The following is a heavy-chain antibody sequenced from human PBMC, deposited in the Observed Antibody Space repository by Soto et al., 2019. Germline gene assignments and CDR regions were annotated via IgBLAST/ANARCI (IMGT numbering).Heavy chain of an antibody. J-gene: IGHJ4*02. V-gene: IGHV3-7*03. Sequence: EVQLVESGGGLVQPGGSLRVSCAASGFIFTNYWMTWVRQAPGKGLEWVANINQDGSVEYYVDSVKGRLTISRDNAKNSLYLQINSLRADDTAVYYCARIGYSSSSFDYWGQGTLVIVSS. CDR3: ARIGYSSSSFDY. D-gene: IGHD6-6*01. CDR1: GFIFTNYW. CDR2: INQDGSVE.